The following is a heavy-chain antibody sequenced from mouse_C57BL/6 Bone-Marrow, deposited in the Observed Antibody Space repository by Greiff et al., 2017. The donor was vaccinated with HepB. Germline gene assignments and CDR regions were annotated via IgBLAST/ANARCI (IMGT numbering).Heavy chain of an antibody. CDR1: GFNIKDYY. V-gene: IGHV14-1*01. D-gene: IGHD2-12*01. J-gene: IGHJ3*01. Sequence: EVQLQQSGAELVRPGASVKLSCTASGFNIKDYYMHWVKQRPEQGLEWIGRIDPEDGDTDYAPKFQGKATMTADTSSNTAYLQLSSLTSEDTAVYYCTTWRLLSWFAYWGQGTLVTVSA. CDR3: TTWRLLSWFAY. CDR2: IDPEDGDT.